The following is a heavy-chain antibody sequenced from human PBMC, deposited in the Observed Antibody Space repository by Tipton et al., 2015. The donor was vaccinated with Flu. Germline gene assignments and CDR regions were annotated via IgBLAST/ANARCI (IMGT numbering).Heavy chain of an antibody. Sequence: LRFSCTVSGGSISSYYWSWIRQPPGKGLEWIGYIYYSGSTNYNPSLKSRVTISVDTSKNQFSLKLSSVTAADTAVYYCATDYGDYNMDAFDIWGQGTMVTVSS. V-gene: IGHV4-59*08. CDR3: ATDYGDYNMDAFDI. D-gene: IGHD4-17*01. J-gene: IGHJ3*02. CDR1: GGSISSYY. CDR2: IYYSGST.